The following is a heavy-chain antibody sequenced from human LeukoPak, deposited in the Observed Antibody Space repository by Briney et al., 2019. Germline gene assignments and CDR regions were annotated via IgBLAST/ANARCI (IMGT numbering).Heavy chain of an antibody. D-gene: IGHD1-7*01. Sequence: SETLSLTCIVPGASISSSSYYWAWLRQSPGKGLEWIGTFSSGGSAYYNPSPTSRVSISKDTSDNQFSLRLYSVTAADTAVYYCARKQTGTMYDVWGQGTQVTVSS. CDR3: ARKQTGTMYDV. V-gene: IGHV4-39*07. CDR1: GASISSSSYY. J-gene: IGHJ4*02. CDR2: FSSGGSA.